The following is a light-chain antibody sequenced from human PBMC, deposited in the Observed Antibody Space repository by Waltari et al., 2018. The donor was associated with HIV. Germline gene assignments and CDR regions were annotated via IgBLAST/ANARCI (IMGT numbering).Light chain of an antibody. CDR2: DVT. V-gene: IGLV2-14*03. CDR3: SSYTSFSTLLI. J-gene: IGLJ2*01. CDR1: SSDIGPYNY. Sequence: QSALTQPASVSGSPGQSITISCTGTSSDIGPYNYVSWYQQHPGKAPKLMIYDVTNRPSGVSNRFSGSKSGNTASLTISGLQAEDEADYYCSSYTSFSTLLIFGGGTKLTVL.